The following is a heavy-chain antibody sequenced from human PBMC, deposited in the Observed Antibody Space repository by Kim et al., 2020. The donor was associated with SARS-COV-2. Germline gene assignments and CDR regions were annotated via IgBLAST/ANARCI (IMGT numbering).Heavy chain of an antibody. J-gene: IGHJ4*02. Sequence: GINKYYADSVKCRFTISRDNSKNTLYLQMNSLRAEDTAVYYCATVGATDYWGQGTLVTVSS. V-gene: IGHV3-33*01. CDR3: ATVGATDY. CDR2: GINK. D-gene: IGHD1-26*01.